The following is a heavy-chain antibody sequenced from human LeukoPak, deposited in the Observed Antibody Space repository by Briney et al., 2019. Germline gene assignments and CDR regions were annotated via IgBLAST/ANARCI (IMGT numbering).Heavy chain of an antibody. V-gene: IGHV3-53*01. D-gene: IGHD6-6*01. CDR2: IYSGGTT. CDR1: GFSVSSKY. CDR3: ARSIAAAYYFDY. J-gene: IGHJ4*02. Sequence: GGSLRLSCVASGFSVSSKYMNWVRQAPGKGLEWVSVIYSGGTTYYADSVKGRFTISRDNSKNTLYLQMNTLRADDTAVYCCARSIAAAYYFDYWGQGTLVTVSS.